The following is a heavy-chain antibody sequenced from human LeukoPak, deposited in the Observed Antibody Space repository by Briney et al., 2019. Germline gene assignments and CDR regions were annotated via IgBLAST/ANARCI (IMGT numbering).Heavy chain of an antibody. CDR3: ASFIAAAGEPHYYYGMDV. Sequence: GGSLRLSCAASGFTFSSYSMHWVRQAPGKGLEWVSSISSSSSYIYYADSVKGRFTISRDNAKNSLYLQMNSLRAEDTAVYYCASFIAAAGEPHYYYGMDVWGQGTTVTASS. J-gene: IGHJ6*02. CDR2: ISSSSSYI. D-gene: IGHD6-13*01. CDR1: GFTFSSYS. V-gene: IGHV3-21*01.